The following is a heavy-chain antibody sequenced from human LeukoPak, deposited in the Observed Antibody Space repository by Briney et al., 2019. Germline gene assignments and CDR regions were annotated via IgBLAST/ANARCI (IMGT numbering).Heavy chain of an antibody. CDR1: GGSTSSYY. D-gene: IGHD3-16*02. CDR2: IYYSGST. CDR3: ARDRSLDY. V-gene: IGHV4-59*01. Sequence: SETLSLTCTVSGGSTSSYYWSWIRQPPGKGLEWIGYIYYSGSTNYNPSLKSRVTISVDTSKNQFSLKLSSVTAADTAVYYCARDRSLDYWGQGTLVTVSS. J-gene: IGHJ4*02.